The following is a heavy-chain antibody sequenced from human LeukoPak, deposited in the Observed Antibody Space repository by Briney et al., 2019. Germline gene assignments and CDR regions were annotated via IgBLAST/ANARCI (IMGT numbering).Heavy chain of an antibody. CDR1: GYTFTGYY. CDR3: ARGYTIFGVVSWYFYMDV. D-gene: IGHD3-3*01. J-gene: IGHJ6*03. V-gene: IGHV1-2*02. Sequence: ASVKVSCKASGYTFTGYYMHWVRQAPGQGLEWMGWINPNSGGTNYAQKFQGRVTMTRDTSISTAYMELSRLRSDDTAVYYCARGYTIFGVVSWYFYMDVWGKGTTVTVSS. CDR2: INPNSGGT.